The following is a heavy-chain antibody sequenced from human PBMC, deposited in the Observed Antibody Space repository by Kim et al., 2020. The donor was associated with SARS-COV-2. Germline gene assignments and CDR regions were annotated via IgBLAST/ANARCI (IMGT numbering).Heavy chain of an antibody. Sequence: SVRSRSTISRDNAKNSLYLQMNGVRAEDTSVYYCAGGGCGYSILLDAFDIWGQGTMVTVSS. CDR3: AGGGCGYSILLDAFDI. D-gene: IGHD5-12*01. J-gene: IGHJ3*02. V-gene: IGHV3-7*04.